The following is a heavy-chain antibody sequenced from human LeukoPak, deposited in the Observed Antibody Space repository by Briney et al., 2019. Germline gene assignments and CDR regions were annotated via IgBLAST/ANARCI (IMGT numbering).Heavy chain of an antibody. CDR1: GFTVSSHF. J-gene: IGHJ4*02. Sequence: PGGSLRLSCTASGFTVSSHFKSWVRQAPGKGLEWVSVIFSGGTTFHADSVKGRFTVFRDISKNTLYLQMNNLRVDDTATYFCVREVPMLWGQGALVTVTS. CDR2: IFSGGTT. CDR3: VREVPML. V-gene: IGHV3-53*01. D-gene: IGHD3-10*02.